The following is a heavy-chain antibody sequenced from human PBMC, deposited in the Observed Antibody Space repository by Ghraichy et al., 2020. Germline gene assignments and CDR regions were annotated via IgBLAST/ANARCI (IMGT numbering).Heavy chain of an antibody. V-gene: IGHV3-7*01. CDR1: GFTFGSYW. D-gene: IGHD6-13*01. CDR2: IKQDGGET. Sequence: GGSLRLSCEASGFTFGSYWMNRVRQAPGKGLEWVANIKQDGGETYYVDSVNGRFTISRDNAKNSLYLQMNSLRVEDTAVYYCAREKQPGGAAAGTGYWGQGTLVTVSS. CDR3: AREKQPGGAAAGTGY. J-gene: IGHJ4*02.